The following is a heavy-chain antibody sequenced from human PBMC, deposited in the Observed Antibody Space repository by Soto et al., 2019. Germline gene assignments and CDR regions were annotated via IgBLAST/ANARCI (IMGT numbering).Heavy chain of an antibody. CDR1: GFTFSSYG. CDR2: IWYDGSNK. CDR3: ARGSYGDYVIDY. Sequence: GGSLRLSCAASGFTFSSYGMHWVRQAPGKGLEWVAVIWYDGSNKYYADSVKGRFTISRDNSKNTLYLQMNSLRAEDTAVYYCARGSYGDYVIDYWGQGTLVTVYS. V-gene: IGHV3-33*01. D-gene: IGHD4-17*01. J-gene: IGHJ4*02.